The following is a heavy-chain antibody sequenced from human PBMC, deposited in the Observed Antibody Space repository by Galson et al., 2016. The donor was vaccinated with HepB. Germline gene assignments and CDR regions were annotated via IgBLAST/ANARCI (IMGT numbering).Heavy chain of an antibody. V-gene: IGHV3-23*01. Sequence: SLRLSCAASGITFSDHAFNWVRQAPGKGLKWVATISADRRGAHYADSVRGRFTISRDDSMSTVFLQTNSLRDEDKALYYCAIEFDSSRIYDVGHWGQGTQVTVSS. J-gene: IGHJ4*02. CDR1: GITFSDHA. D-gene: IGHD5/OR15-5a*01. CDR3: AIEFDSSRIYDVGH. CDR2: ISADRRGA.